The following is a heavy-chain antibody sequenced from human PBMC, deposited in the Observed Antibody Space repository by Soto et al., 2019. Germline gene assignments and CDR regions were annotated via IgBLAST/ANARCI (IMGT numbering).Heavy chain of an antibody. CDR3: VREAGVLRYFDWSLDY. Sequence: PGGLLRVSCVASGFTISSYAMSWVRQAPGKGLEWVSVITYDGGNKYYADSVKGRFTISRDNSKNTLYLQMNSLRAEDTAVYYCVREAGVLRYFDWSLDYWGQGTLVTVSS. J-gene: IGHJ4*02. V-gene: IGHV3-30-3*01. D-gene: IGHD3-9*01. CDR1: GFTISSYA. CDR2: ITYDGGNK.